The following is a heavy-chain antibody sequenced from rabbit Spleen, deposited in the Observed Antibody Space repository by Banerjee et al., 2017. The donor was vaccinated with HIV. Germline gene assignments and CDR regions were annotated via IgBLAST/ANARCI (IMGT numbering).Heavy chain of an antibody. J-gene: IGHJ6*01. CDR1: GFSFSSSYY. D-gene: IGHD1-1*01. CDR3: ARDTSSSFSSYGMDL. Sequence: QSLEESGGDLVKPGASLTLTCTASGFSFSSSYYMCWVRQAPGKGLEWIACIDTGSSDFTYFASWAKGRFTISKTSSTTVTLQMTSLTAADTATYFCARDTSSSFSSYGMDLWGPGTLVTVS. CDR2: IDTGSSDFT. V-gene: IGHV1S40*01.